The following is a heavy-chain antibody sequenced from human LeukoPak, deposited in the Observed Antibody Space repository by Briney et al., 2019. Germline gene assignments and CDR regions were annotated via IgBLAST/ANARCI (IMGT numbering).Heavy chain of an antibody. D-gene: IGHD3-22*01. CDR3: AKDSSGYYYVFQH. Sequence: GGSLGLSCAASGFTFDDYAMHWVRQAPGKGLEWVSLISGDGGSTYYGDSVKGRSTISRDNSKNSLYLQMNSLGTEDTALYYCAKDSSGYYYVFQHWGRATWSPSPQ. V-gene: IGHV3-43*02. CDR1: GFTFDDYA. J-gene: IGHJ1*01. CDR2: ISGDGGST.